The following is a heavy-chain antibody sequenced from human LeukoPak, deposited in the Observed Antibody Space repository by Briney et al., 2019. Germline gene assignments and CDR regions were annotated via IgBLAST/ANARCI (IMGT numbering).Heavy chain of an antibody. Sequence: GGSLRLSCAASGFTFSSYGMHWVRQAPGKGLEWVAVISYDGSNKYYADSVKGRFTISRDNSKNTLYLQMNSLRAEDTAVYYCACSSSWYYWGQGTLVTVSS. CDR1: GFTFSSYG. CDR3: ACSSSWYY. D-gene: IGHD6-13*01. CDR2: ISYDGSNK. J-gene: IGHJ4*02. V-gene: IGHV3-30*03.